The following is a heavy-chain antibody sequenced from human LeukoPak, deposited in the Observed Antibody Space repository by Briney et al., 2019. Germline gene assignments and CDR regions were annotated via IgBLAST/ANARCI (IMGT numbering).Heavy chain of an antibody. CDR1: GGSISSYY. J-gene: IGHJ3*02. CDR2: IYYSGTT. CDR3: AREGVGATDDAFDI. Sequence: SETLSLTCTVSGGSISSYYWSWIRQPPGKGLEWIGYIYYSGTTNYNSSLKSRVTISVDTSKHQFSLKLTSVTAADAAVYYCAREGVGATDDAFDIWGQGIVVTVSS. V-gene: IGHV4-59*13. D-gene: IGHD1-26*01.